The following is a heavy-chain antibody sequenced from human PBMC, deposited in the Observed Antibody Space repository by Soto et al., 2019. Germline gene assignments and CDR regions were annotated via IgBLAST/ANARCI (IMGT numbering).Heavy chain of an antibody. J-gene: IGHJ4*02. CDR3: AKCRDGYNHYFDY. CDR1: GYSISSGYY. V-gene: IGHV4-38-2*01. D-gene: IGHD5-12*01. Sequence: SETLSLTCAVSGYSISSGYYWGWIRQPPGKGLEWIGSIYHSGSTYYNPSLKSRVTISVDTSKNQCSLKLSSVTAADTAVYYCAKCRDGYNHYFDYWGQGTLVTVSA. CDR2: IYHSGST.